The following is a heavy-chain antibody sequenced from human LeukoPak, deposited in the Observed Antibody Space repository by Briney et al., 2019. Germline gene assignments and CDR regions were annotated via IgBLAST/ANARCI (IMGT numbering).Heavy chain of an antibody. CDR2: IIHSGST. CDR3: ARGMKGYCVSRGCAQPMVVF. Sequence: SETLSLTCAVYGGSFSGYYWSWIRQPPGKGLEWIGEIIHSGSTNYNPSLKSRVTISVDTSKNQFSLKLSSVTAADTAVYYCARGMKGYCVSRGCAQPMVVFWGKGATVTPSS. D-gene: IGHD2-15*01. V-gene: IGHV4-34*01. CDR1: GGSFSGYY. J-gene: IGHJ3*01.